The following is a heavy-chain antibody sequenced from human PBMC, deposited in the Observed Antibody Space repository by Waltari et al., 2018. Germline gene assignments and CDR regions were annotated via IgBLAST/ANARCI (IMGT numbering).Heavy chain of an antibody. Sequence: QVQLVQSGAEVKKPGASVKVSCKASGYTFTSYAMHWVRQAPGQRLEWMGWINAGNGNTKYSQKLQGRVTITRDTSASTAYMELSSLRSEDTAVYYCARDRRGITMVRGVINWFDPWGQGTLVTVSS. J-gene: IGHJ5*02. D-gene: IGHD3-10*01. CDR2: INAGNGNT. V-gene: IGHV1-3*01. CDR3: ARDRRGITMVRGVINWFDP. CDR1: GYTFTSYA.